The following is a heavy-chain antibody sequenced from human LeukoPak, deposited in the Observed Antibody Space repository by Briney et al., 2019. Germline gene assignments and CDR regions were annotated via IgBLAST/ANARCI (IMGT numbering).Heavy chain of an antibody. CDR2: ISSSGSAK. J-gene: IGHJ4*02. CDR1: GFTFSNYG. CDR3: ASGSGH. V-gene: IGHV3-48*02. D-gene: IGHD2-2*03. Sequence: GSLRLSCAASGFTFSNYGLNWVRQAPGKGLEWVSHISSSGSAKYCADSVEGRFTISRDNAKNSLYLQMNSLRDEDTAVFYCASGSGHWGQGTLVTVSS.